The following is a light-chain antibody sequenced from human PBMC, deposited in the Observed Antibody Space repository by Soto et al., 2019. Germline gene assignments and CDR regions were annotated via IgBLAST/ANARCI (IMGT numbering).Light chain of an antibody. CDR3: QQRSNWRLT. CDR2: DAS. V-gene: IGKV3-11*01. J-gene: IGKJ4*01. CDR1: QSVSSY. Sequence: DIVLTQSPATLSLSPGERATLSCRASQSVSSYLAWYQQKPGQAPRLLIYDASNWATGIPARFSGSGSGTDFTLTISSLEPEDFAVYYCQQRSNWRLTFGGGTKVEIK.